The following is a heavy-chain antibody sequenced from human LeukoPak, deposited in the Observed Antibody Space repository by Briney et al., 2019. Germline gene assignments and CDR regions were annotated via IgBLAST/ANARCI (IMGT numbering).Heavy chain of an antibody. V-gene: IGHV4-59*01. J-gene: IGHJ4*02. CDR3: ASRSSIWSGYQDTLYYFDS. D-gene: IGHD3-3*01. Sequence: SETLSLTCTVSGGSISSYYWSWIRQPPGKGLEWIGHIYDSGSTNYNPSLKSRVTISVDTSKNQFSLKLSSVTAADTAVYYCASRSSIWSGYQDTLYYFDSWGQGTLVTVSS. CDR2: IYDSGST. CDR1: GGSISSYY.